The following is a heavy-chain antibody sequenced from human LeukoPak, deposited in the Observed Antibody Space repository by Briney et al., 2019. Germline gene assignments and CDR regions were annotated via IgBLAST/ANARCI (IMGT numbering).Heavy chain of an antibody. V-gene: IGHV3-74*01. J-gene: IGHJ4*02. CDR1: GFTFSSCW. CDR3: ARGRPHGNDY. D-gene: IGHD4-23*01. CDR2: IVSDGSNT. Sequence: GGSLRLSCAASGFTFSSCWMNWVRQVQGKGLVWVSRIVSDGSNTNYADSVKGRFTISRDNAKNTLYLQMNSLRVEDTAVYYCARGRPHGNDYWGQGTLVTVSS.